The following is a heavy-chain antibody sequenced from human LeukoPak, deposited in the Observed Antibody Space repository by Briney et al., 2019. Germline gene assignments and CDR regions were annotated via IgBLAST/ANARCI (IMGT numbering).Heavy chain of an antibody. CDR2: IIPIFGTA. D-gene: IGHD3-3*01. V-gene: IGHV1-69*13. J-gene: IGHJ6*03. CDR1: GGTLSSYA. CDR3: ARDRPGDEDDYCNMDV. Sequence: SVKVSCKASGGTLSSYAISWVRQAPGQGLEWMGGIIPIFGTANYAQKFQGRVTITADESTSTAYMELSSLRSEDTAVYYCARDRPGDEDDYCNMDVWGKGTTVTVSS.